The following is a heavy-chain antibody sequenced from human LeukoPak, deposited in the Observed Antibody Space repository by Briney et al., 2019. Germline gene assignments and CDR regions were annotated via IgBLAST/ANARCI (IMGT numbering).Heavy chain of an antibody. J-gene: IGHJ1*01. V-gene: IGHV4-34*01. CDR3: ARPEEYDSSGYSSYFHY. D-gene: IGHD3-22*01. Sequence: SETLSLTCAVYGGSFSGYYWSWIRQPPGKGLEWIGEINHSGSSKYNPSLKSRVTISVDTSKNQFSLKLSSVTAADTAVYYCARPEEYDSSGYSSYFHYWGQGTLVTVFS. CDR1: GGSFSGYY. CDR2: INHSGSS.